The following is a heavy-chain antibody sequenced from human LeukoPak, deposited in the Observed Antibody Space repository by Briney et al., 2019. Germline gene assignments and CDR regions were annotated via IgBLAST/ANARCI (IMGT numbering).Heavy chain of an antibody. D-gene: IGHD4-17*01. CDR2: ISSSSSYI. CDR1: GFIFSSYW. CDR3: AHTVTPRYFQF. V-gene: IGHV3-21*01. Sequence: PGGSLRLSRAASGFIFSSYWMHWVRQAPGKGLVWVSFISSSSSYIYYADSVKGRFTISRDNAKNSLYLQMNSLRTEDTALYYCAHTVTPRYFQFWGQGTLVTVSS. J-gene: IGHJ1*01.